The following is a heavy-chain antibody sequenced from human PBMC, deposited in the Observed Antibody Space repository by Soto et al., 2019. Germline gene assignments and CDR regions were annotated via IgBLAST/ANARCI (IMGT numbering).Heavy chain of an antibody. Sequence: SENLSLTCAVYGGSFSGYYWSWIRQPPGKGLEWIGEINHSGSTNYNPSLKSRVTISVDTSKNQFSLKLSSVTAADTAVYYCARGFLRFLEWLPWGAFDIWGQGTMVTVSS. D-gene: IGHD3-3*01. CDR1: GGSFSGYY. V-gene: IGHV4-34*01. J-gene: IGHJ3*02. CDR2: INHSGST. CDR3: ARGFLRFLEWLPWGAFDI.